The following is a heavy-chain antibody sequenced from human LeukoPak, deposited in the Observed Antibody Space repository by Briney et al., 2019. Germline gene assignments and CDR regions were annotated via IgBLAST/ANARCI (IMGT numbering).Heavy chain of an antibody. J-gene: IGHJ4*02. D-gene: IGHD2-2*01. CDR2: IYHSGST. Sequence: SETLSLTCPVSGYSINRGYYWGWIRQPPGKGLEWIGRIYHSGSTYYNPSLKSRFTLSVDTSQNPFSLKLNSVTAADTAVYYCARQCSSTSCFFDYWGQGTLVTVSS. CDR1: GYSINRGYY. V-gene: IGHV4-38-2*01. CDR3: ARQCSSTSCFFDY.